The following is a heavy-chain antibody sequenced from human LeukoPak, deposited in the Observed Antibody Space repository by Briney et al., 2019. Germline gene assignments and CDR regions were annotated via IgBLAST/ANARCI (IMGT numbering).Heavy chain of an antibody. D-gene: IGHD3-10*01. V-gene: IGHV7-4-1*02. CDR3: ARDQLLWFGERSYYFDY. CDR2: INTNTGNP. Sequence: ASVKVSCKASGYTFTSYAMNWVRQAPGQGLEWMGWINTNTGNPTYAQGFTGRFVFSLDTSVSTAYLQISSLKAEDTAVYYCARDQLLWFGERSYYFDYWGQGTLVTVSS. CDR1: GYTFTSYA. J-gene: IGHJ4*02.